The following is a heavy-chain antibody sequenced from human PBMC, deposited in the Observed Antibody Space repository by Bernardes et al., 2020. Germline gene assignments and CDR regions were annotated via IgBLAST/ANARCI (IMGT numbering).Heavy chain of an antibody. J-gene: IGHJ4*02. D-gene: IGHD2-15*01. V-gene: IGHV4-39*01. CDR2: IYYSGST. CDR3: ARGDCSGGSCYSHFDY. CDR1: GGSISSSSYY. Sequence: ETLSLTCTVSGGSISSSSYYWGWIRQPPGKGLEWIGSIYYSGSTYYNPSLKSRVTISVDTSKNQFSLKLSSVTAADTAVYYCARGDCSGGSCYSHFDYWGQGTLVTVSS.